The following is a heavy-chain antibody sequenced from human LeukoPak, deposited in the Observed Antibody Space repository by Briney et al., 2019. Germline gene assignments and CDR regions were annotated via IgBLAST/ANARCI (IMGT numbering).Heavy chain of an antibody. Sequence: SQTLSLTCAISGDSVSSNSAAWNWIRQSPSRGLEWPGRTYYRSKWYNDYAVSVKSRITINPDTSKNQFSLQLNSVTPEDTAVYYCARGRTLYSGHDPGVLDYWGQGTLGTVSA. CDR3: ARGRTLYSGHDPGVLDY. J-gene: IGHJ4*02. CDR2: TYYRSKWYN. V-gene: IGHV6-1*01. CDR1: GDSVSSNSAA. D-gene: IGHD5-12*01.